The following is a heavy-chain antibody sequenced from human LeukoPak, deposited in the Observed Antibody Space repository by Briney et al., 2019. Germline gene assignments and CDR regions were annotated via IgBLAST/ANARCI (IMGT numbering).Heavy chain of an antibody. CDR1: GGTFSSYA. Sequence: GASVKVSCKASGGTFSSYAISWVRQAPGQGLEWMGGIIPIFGTANYAQKFQGRVTITADKSTSTAYMVLNRLRSDDTAVYYCAREYYYGSGNYYNRIDYWGQGTLVTVSS. CDR3: AREYYYGSGNYYNRIDY. V-gene: IGHV1-69*06. J-gene: IGHJ4*02. D-gene: IGHD3-10*01. CDR2: IIPIFGTA.